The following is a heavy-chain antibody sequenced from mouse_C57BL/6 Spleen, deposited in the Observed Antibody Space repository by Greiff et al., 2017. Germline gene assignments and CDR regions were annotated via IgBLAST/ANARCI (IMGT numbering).Heavy chain of an antibody. V-gene: IGHV5-17*01. D-gene: IGHD6-1*01. Sequence: EVKLMESGGGLVKPGGSLKLSCAASGFTFSDYGMHWVRQAPEKGLEWVAYISSGSSTIYYADTVKGRFTISRDNAKNTLFLQMTILRSEDTAMYYCARCQYCCDYWGQGTTLTVSS. CDR3: ARCQYCCDY. CDR1: GFTFSDYG. CDR2: ISSGSSTI. J-gene: IGHJ2*01.